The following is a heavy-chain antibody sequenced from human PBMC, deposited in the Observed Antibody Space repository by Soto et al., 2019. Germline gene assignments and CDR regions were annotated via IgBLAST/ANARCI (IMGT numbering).Heavy chain of an antibody. CDR2: IYWDDDK. Sequence: GSGPTLVNPTQTLTLTCSFSGFSLSTSRVGVGWIRQPPGKALEWLALIYWDDDKRYSPSLKSRLTITKDTSKNQVVLTMTNMDPVDTATYYCAHSRYCTIGTFGSCYRDFDYWGQGTRVTVSS. D-gene: IGHD2-8*01. V-gene: IGHV2-5*02. CDR3: AHSRYCTIGTFGSCYRDFDY. J-gene: IGHJ4*02. CDR1: GFSLSTSRVG.